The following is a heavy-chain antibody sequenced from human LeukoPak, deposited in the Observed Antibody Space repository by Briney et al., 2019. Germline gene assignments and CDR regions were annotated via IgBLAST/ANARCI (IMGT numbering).Heavy chain of an antibody. V-gene: IGHV3-11*06. J-gene: IGHJ4*02. CDR1: GFTFSDYY. CDR2: IGGSSGYT. D-gene: IGHD1-1*01. CDR3: ARGTGTTAYFDY. Sequence: PGGSLRLSCAASGFTFSDYYMSWIRQAPGKGLGWVSYIGGSSGYTKSADSGKGRFTTSRDNAKTSLYLQVNSLRAEDTAVYYCARGTGTTAYFDYWGQGTLVTVSS.